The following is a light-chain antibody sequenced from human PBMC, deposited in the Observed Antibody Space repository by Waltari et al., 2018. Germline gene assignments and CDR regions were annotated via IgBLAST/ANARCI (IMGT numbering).Light chain of an antibody. CDR1: QSVGRT. J-gene: IGKJ1*01. V-gene: IGKV3-20*01. CDR3: QHYLRLPVA. Sequence: EIVLTQSPGTLSLSPGERAIVSCRANQSVGRTLAWYKQKPGQAPRLLIYGASNRATGIPDRFIGSGFGTEFSLTISGLEPEDSAVYYCQHYLRLPVAFGQGTKVEIK. CDR2: GAS.